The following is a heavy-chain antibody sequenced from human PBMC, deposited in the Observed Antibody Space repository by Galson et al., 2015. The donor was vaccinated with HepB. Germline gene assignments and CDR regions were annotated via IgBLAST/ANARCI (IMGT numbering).Heavy chain of an antibody. V-gene: IGHV3-48*02. D-gene: IGHD5-12*01. CDR1: GFTFSSYN. J-gene: IGHJ4*02. CDR2: ISSSSSSTI. Sequence: SLRLSCAASGFTFSSYNMNWVRQAPGKGLEWVSYISSSSSSTIYYADSVKGRFTISRDNAKNSLYLQMNSLRDEDTAVYYCARDRDSGYDFCDWGQGTLVTVSS. CDR3: ARDRDSGYDFCD.